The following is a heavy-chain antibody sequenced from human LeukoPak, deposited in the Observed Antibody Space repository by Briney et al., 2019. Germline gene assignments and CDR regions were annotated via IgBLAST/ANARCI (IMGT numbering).Heavy chain of an antibody. CDR3: ARTILRYFDWLFQEAWFDP. Sequence: PSETLSLTCAVYGGSFSGYYWGWIRQPPGKGLEWIGSIYHSGSTYYNPSLKSRVTISVDTSKNQFSLKLSSVTAADTAVYYCARTILRYFDWLFQEAWFDPWGQGTLVTVSS. CDR2: IYHSGST. V-gene: IGHV4-38-2*01. CDR1: GGSFSGYY. D-gene: IGHD3-9*01. J-gene: IGHJ5*02.